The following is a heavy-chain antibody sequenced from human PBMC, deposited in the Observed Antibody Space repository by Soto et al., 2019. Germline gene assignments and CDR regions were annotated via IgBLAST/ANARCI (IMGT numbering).Heavy chain of an antibody. D-gene: IGHD6-6*01. J-gene: IGHJ6*02. Sequence: GASVKVSCKASGGTFSSYAISWVRQAPGQGLEWMGGIIPIFGTANYAQKFQGRVTITADESTSTAYMELSSLRSEDTAVYYCARDRSIAARQEDYYGMDVWGQGTTVTVSS. CDR2: IIPIFGTA. CDR1: GGTFSSYA. CDR3: ARDRSIAARQEDYYGMDV. V-gene: IGHV1-69*13.